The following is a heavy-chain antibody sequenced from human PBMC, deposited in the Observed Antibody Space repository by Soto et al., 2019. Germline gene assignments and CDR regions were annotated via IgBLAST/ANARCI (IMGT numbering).Heavy chain of an antibody. V-gene: IGHV3-21*01. D-gene: IGHD3-22*01. CDR3: ARHYDSSGFYKY. Sequence: EVQLVESGGGLVKPGGSLRLSCAASGFTFSNYKMNWVRQAPGKGLEWVSSISSSSSSIYYADSVKGRFTISRDNAKSSLYLQMNSLRAEVTAVYYCARHYDSSGFYKYWGQGSLVTVSS. J-gene: IGHJ4*02. CDR1: GFTFSNYK. CDR2: ISSSSSSI.